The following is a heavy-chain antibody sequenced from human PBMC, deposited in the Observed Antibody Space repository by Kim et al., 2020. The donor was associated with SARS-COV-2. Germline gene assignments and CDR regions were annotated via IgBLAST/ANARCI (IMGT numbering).Heavy chain of an antibody. D-gene: IGHD3-22*01. CDR3: ASYDPYYFDY. V-gene: IGHV4-39*01. CDR2: IYYSRST. J-gene: IGHJ4*02. Sequence: SETLPLTCTVSGGSISSSNYYWGWIRQPPRKGLEWIGNIYYSRSTYYNPSLKSRVTISVDTSRNQFSLRLTSVTAADTAVFYCASYDPYYFDYWGQGTLVTVSS. CDR1: GGSISSSNYY.